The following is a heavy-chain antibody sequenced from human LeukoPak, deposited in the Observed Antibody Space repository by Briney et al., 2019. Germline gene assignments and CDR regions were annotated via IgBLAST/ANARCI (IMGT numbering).Heavy chain of an antibody. V-gene: IGHV1-18*01. CDR3: AREYYDYYEGFDY. J-gene: IGHJ4*02. D-gene: IGHD3-22*01. CDR2: ISAYNGNA. Sequence: ASVKVSCKASGYTFTSYDISWLRQAPGQGLEWMGRISAYNGNANYAQKLQGRVTMTTDTSTRTAYMELRSLRSDDTAVYFCAREYYDYYEGFDYWGQGTLVTVSS. CDR1: GYTFTSYD.